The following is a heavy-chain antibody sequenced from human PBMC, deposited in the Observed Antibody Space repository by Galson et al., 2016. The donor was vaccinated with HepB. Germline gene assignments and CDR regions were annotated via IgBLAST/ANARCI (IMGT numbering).Heavy chain of an antibody. CDR1: GFTFSKYA. D-gene: IGHD2-2*02. Sequence: SLRLSCAASGFTFSKYALHWVRQAPGKGLEWLAVISHDGIKKYSKDSANGRFTVTRDNSKNTLFLLMNSLRPEDTAVYYCAKDLQVPAAIEGMDVWGQGTTVTVSS. V-gene: IGHV3-30*18. CDR3: AKDLQVPAAIEGMDV. CDR2: ISHDGIKK. J-gene: IGHJ6*02.